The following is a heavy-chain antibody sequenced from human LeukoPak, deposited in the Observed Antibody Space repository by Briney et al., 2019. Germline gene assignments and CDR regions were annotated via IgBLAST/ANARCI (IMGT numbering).Heavy chain of an antibody. Sequence: PGGSLRLSCAASGFTFSTYSMNWVRQAPGKGLEWVSAISGSGGSTYYADSVKGRFTISRDNSKNTLYLQMNSLRAEDTAVYYCAREISQALDLWGQGTMVTVSS. CDR3: AREISQALDL. CDR2: ISGSGGST. J-gene: IGHJ3*01. D-gene: IGHD2/OR15-2a*01. CDR1: GFTFSTYS. V-gene: IGHV3-23*01.